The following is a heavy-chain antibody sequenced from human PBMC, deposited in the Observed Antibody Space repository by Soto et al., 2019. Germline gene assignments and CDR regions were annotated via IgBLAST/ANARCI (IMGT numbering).Heavy chain of an antibody. D-gene: IGHD3-22*01. Sequence: SVKVSCKASGGTFSSYTISWVRQAPGQGLEWMGRIISILGIANYAQKFQGRVTITADKSTSTAYMELSSLRSEDTAVYYCARSRYYYDSSGYPLSHDAFDIWGQGIMVTVSS. CDR1: GGTFSSYT. CDR3: ARSRYYYDSSGYPLSHDAFDI. J-gene: IGHJ3*02. CDR2: IISILGIA. V-gene: IGHV1-69*02.